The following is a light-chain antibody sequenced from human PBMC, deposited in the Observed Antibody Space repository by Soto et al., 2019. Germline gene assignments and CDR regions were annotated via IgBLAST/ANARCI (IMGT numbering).Light chain of an antibody. CDR3: QQYGSSPLT. J-gene: IGKJ4*01. CDR1: QTVSSNY. Sequence: EIVLTQSPGTLSLSPGERATLSCRASQTVSSNYLAWYQQKPGQAPRLLIYSASTRATGIPDRFSGSGSGTDFTLTISRPEPEDFAVYYCQQYGSSPLTLGGGTKVDSK. V-gene: IGKV3-20*01. CDR2: SAS.